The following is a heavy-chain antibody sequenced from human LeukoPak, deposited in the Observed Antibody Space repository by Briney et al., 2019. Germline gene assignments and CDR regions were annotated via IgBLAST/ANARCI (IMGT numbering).Heavy chain of an antibody. J-gene: IGHJ5*02. Sequence: PSQTLSLTCTVSGGSISSGGYYWSWIRQHPGKGLEWIGYIYYSGSTYYNPSLKSRVTISVDTSKNQFSLKLSSVTAADTAVYYCARGHNWNYRVWFDPWGQGTLVTVSS. D-gene: IGHD1-7*01. V-gene: IGHV4-31*03. CDR1: GGSISSGGYY. CDR3: ARGHNWNYRVWFDP. CDR2: IYYSGST.